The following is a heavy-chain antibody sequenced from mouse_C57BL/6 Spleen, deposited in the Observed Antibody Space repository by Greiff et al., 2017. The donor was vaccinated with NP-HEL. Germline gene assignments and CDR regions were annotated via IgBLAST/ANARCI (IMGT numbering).Heavy chain of an antibody. CDR1: GYSFTSYY. J-gene: IGHJ4*01. CDR2: IYPGSGNT. CDR3: ARDSSGDYYAMDY. D-gene: IGHD3-2*02. Sequence: VQLQQSGPELVKPGASVKISCKASGYSFTSYYIHWVKQRPGQGLEWIGWIYPGSGNTKYNEKFKGKATLTADTSSSTAYMQLSSLTSEDSAVYYCARDSSGDYYAMDYWGQGTSVTVSS. V-gene: IGHV1-66*01.